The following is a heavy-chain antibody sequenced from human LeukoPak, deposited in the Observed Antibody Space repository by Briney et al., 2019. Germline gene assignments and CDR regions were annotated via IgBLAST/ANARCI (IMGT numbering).Heavy chain of an antibody. Sequence: ASVKVSCKASGYTFTSYGISWVRQAPGQGLEWMGWISAYNGNTNYAQKFQGRVTMTRDTSTSTVYMELSSLRSEDTAVYYCARGGTYYDILTGYYFSDYWGQGTLVTVSS. J-gene: IGHJ4*02. D-gene: IGHD3-9*01. CDR1: GYTFTSYG. CDR3: ARGGTYYDILTGYYFSDY. V-gene: IGHV1-18*01. CDR2: ISAYNGNT.